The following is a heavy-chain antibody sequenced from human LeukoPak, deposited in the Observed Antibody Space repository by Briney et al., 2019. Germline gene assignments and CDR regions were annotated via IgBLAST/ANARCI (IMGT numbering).Heavy chain of an antibody. CDR3: ASLSTAGTTIGLDY. V-gene: IGHV1-8*01. J-gene: IGHJ4*02. D-gene: IGHD1-1*01. CDR1: GYTFTSYD. Sequence: ASVKVSCKXSGYTFTSYDINWVRQTTGQGLEWMGWMNPNSGNTGYSQKFQGRVTMTRNTSISTAYMELSSLRSEDTAVYYCASLSTAGTTIGLDYWGQGTLVTVSS. CDR2: MNPNSGNT.